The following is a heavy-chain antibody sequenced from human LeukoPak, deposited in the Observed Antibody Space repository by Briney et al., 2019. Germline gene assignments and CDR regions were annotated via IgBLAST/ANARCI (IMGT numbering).Heavy chain of an antibody. CDR1: GGSISSSSYY. CDR3: ARDGYSGIYYTEYFQH. Sequence: SETLSLTCTVSGGSISSSSYYWGWIRQPPGKGLEWIGSIYYSGSTYYNPSLKSRVTISVDTSKNQFSLKLSSVTAADTAVYYCARDGYSGIYYTEYFQHWGQGTLVTVSS. J-gene: IGHJ1*01. CDR2: IYYSGST. V-gene: IGHV4-39*07. D-gene: IGHD5-12*01.